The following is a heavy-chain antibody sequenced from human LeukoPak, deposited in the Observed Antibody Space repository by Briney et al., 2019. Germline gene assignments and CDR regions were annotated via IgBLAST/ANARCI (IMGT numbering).Heavy chain of an antibody. CDR1: GYTFTSYG. Sequence: ASVKVSCKASGYTFTSYGIGWVRQAPGQGLEWMGWISAYNGNTHYAQKLQGRVTTTTDTSTSTVYMELRSLRSDDTAVYYCARGSPPRRNYDSRGYYSYYFDYWGQGTLVTVSS. D-gene: IGHD3-22*01. V-gene: IGHV1-18*01. J-gene: IGHJ4*02. CDR3: ARGSPPRRNYDSRGYYSYYFDY. CDR2: ISAYNGNT.